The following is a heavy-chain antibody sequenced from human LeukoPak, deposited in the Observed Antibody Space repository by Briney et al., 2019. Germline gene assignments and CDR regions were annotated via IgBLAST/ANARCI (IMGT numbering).Heavy chain of an antibody. CDR1: GGPISGRAYY. D-gene: IGHD6-13*01. V-gene: IGHV4-39*01. CDR2: KSHGGTT. Sequence: SETLSLTCSVSGGPISGRAYYWAWIRQPPGKGLEGIGSKSHGGTTYYNPSLGSRVTISVDTSKSQFSLELTSVTAADTAEYYCARRLAAAGGGNEYFQDRGLGTRVTVFS. J-gene: IGHJ1*01. CDR3: ARRLAAAGGGNEYFQD.